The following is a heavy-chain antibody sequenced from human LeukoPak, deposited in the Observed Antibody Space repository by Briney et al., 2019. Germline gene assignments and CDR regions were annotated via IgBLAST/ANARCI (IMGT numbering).Heavy chain of an antibody. Sequence: SETLSLTCTVSGGSISSYYWSWIRQPPGKGLEWVGDIYYSGSTNYNPSLKSRVTISVNTSKKHFSLKLSYVHAADTAVYYCARGVHYYDSNYYYYGMDVWGQGTTVTVSS. CDR1: GGSISSYY. J-gene: IGHJ6*02. CDR3: ARGVHYYDSNYYYYGMDV. CDR2: IYYSGST. V-gene: IGHV4-59*01. D-gene: IGHD3-22*01.